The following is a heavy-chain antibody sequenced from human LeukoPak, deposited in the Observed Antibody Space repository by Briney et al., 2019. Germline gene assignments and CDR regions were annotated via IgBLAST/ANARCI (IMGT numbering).Heavy chain of an antibody. V-gene: IGHV1-18*01. CDR3: ARSGVGYFYDNTGYYPLDY. Sequence: GASVKVSCKASGYIFTNFGITWVRQAPGQGLEWMGWISAYNGNTKYAQKVQGRVTMTTDTSTSTAYMELRSLRSDDTAVYYCARSGVGYFYDNTGYYPLDYWGQGTLVTVSS. CDR1: GYIFTNFG. D-gene: IGHD3-22*01. CDR2: ISAYNGNT. J-gene: IGHJ4*02.